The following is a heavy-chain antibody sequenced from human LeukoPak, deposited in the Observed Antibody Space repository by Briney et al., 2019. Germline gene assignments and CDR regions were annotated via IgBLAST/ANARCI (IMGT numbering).Heavy chain of an antibody. CDR1: GFTFSSYA. V-gene: IGHV3-23*01. CDR3: AKKKDAFDI. J-gene: IGHJ3*02. CDR2: LTDSGGTT. Sequence: GGSLRLSCVASGFTFSSYAMGWVRQAPGKRPEWVSSLTDSGGTTYYVDSVKGRFTISRDNSKNTLYLHMNSLRAEDTAMYYCAKKKDAFDIWGQGTVVAVSS.